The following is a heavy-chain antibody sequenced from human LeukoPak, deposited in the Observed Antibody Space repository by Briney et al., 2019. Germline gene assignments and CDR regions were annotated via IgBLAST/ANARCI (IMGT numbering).Heavy chain of an antibody. V-gene: IGHV3-7*01. CDR2: IKQDGSEK. CDR3: ARDDCSSISCYHNWFDP. J-gene: IGHJ5*02. D-gene: IGHD2-2*01. Sequence: GGSLRLSGAASGFTFSSYWMSWVRQAPGKGLEWVANIKQDGSEKYYVDSVKGRFTISRDNAKNSLYLQMNSLRAEDTAVYYCARDDCSSISCYHNWFDPWGQGTLVTVSS. CDR1: GFTFSSYW.